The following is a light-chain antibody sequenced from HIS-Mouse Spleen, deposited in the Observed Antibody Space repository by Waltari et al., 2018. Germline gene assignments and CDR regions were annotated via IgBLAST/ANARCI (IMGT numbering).Light chain of an antibody. Sequence: QSALTQPASVSGSPGQSITIPCTGTSSDVGGYHYVSWYQQHPGKAHKLMIYDVSNRPSGVSNRFSGSKSGNTASLTISGLQAEDEADYYCSSYTSSSFNVVFGGGTKLTVL. CDR1: SSDVGGYHY. J-gene: IGLJ2*01. CDR3: SSYTSSSFNVV. V-gene: IGLV2-14*03. CDR2: DVS.